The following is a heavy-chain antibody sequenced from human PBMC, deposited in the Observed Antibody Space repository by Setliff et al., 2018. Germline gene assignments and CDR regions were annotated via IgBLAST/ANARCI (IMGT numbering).Heavy chain of an antibody. CDR3: SKAALDLELDS. D-gene: IGHD1-1*01. CDR2: ASGGGDYT. V-gene: IGHV3-23*01. Sequence: GGSLRLSCEASGFIFKNHALTWVRQVPGKGLEWVSAASGGGDYTYYADSVKGRFTISRDNSKNTVYLHIKSLRADDTAVYFCSKAALDLELDSWGQGTLVTVSS. CDR1: GFIFKNHA. J-gene: IGHJ4*02.